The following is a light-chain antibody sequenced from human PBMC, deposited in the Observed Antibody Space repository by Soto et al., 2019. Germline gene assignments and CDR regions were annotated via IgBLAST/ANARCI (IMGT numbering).Light chain of an antibody. CDR2: DAS. J-gene: IGKJ5*01. Sequence: DIQMTQSPSTLSASVGDRVTITCRASQSIRSLLAWYQQKPGKAPKVLIYDASSLGSGVPSRFSGSGSGTEFTLTISSLQPDDFATYFCQQYQTYSTFGQGTQLEIK. CDR3: QQYQTYST. V-gene: IGKV1-5*01. CDR1: QSIRSL.